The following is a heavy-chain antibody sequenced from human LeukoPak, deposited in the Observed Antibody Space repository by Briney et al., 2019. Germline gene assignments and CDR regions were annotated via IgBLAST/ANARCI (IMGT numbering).Heavy chain of an antibody. J-gene: IGHJ4*02. V-gene: IGHV3-48*02. Sequence: GGSLRLSCAASGFTFSSYGMHWVRQAPGKGLEWVSYISSSGTIYYADSVKGRFTTSRDNAKNSLYLQMNNLRDEDTAVYYCARGGSSCFDSWGQGTLVTVSS. CDR3: ARGGSSCFDS. CDR1: GFTFSSYG. CDR2: ISSSGTI. D-gene: IGHD6-13*01.